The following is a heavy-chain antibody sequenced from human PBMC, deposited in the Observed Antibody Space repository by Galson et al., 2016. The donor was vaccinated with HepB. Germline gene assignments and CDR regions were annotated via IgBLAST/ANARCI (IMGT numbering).Heavy chain of an antibody. D-gene: IGHD2-15*01. Sequence: SLRLSCAASGFTFGAHAMHWVRQRPGKGLEWVSGISWNSGDIDYADSVRGRFTISRDNAKNSLDLQMSSLRAEDTALYYCAKDLSGSPYYYSLDVWGLGTTVTVS. CDR3: AKDLSGSPYYYSLDV. CDR1: GFTFGAHA. CDR2: ISWNSGDI. V-gene: IGHV3-9*01. J-gene: IGHJ6*02.